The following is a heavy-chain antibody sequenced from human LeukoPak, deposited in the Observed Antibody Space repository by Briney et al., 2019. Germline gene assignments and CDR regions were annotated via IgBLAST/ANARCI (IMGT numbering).Heavy chain of an antibody. CDR1: GFTVSSNY. V-gene: IGHV3-66*01. CDR2: IYSGGST. J-gene: IGHJ6*02. Sequence: PGGSLRLSCAASGFTVSSNYVSWVRQAPGKGLEWVSVIYSGGSTYYADSVKGRFTISRDNSKNTLYLQMNSLRAEDTAVYYCAREDSSGYYSNYYGMDVWGQGTTVTVSS. D-gene: IGHD3-22*01. CDR3: AREDSSGYYSNYYGMDV.